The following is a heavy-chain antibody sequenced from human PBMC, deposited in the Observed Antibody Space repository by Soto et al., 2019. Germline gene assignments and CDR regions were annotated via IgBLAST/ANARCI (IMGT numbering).Heavy chain of an antibody. CDR1: GGSFSGHH. CDR3: ARDKITGLFHY. D-gene: IGHD3-16*01. V-gene: IGHV4-34*01. Sequence: SETLSLTCAVHGGSFSGHHWSWTPQPQGTGLEWNGEINHSGSTNYTPSLKIRVTISVDTSKKQFSLELTSVTAADTAVYYCARDKITGLFHYWGQGTLVSVS. J-gene: IGHJ4*02. CDR2: INHSGST.